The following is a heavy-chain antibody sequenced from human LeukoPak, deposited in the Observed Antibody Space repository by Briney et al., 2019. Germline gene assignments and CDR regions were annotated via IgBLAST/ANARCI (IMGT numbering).Heavy chain of an antibody. CDR1: GFTFSSYA. CDR3: AKESIAAAGTLTSGFDY. V-gene: IGHV3-23*01. CDR2: ISGSGGST. J-gene: IGHJ4*02. D-gene: IGHD6-13*01. Sequence: PGGSLRLSCAASGFTFSSYAMSWVRQAPGKGLEWVSAISGSGGSTYYADSVKGRFTISRDNSKNTLYLQMNSLRAEDTAVYYCAKESIAAAGTLTSGFDYWGQGTLVTVSS.